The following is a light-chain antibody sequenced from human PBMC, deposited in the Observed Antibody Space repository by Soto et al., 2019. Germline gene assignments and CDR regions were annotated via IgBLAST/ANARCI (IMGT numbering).Light chain of an antibody. V-gene: IGLV1-51*01. J-gene: IGLJ2*01. CDR2: DND. Sequence: QSVLTQPPSVSAAPGQKVTISCSGSDSNIGNDYVSWYQQLPGTAPKVLIYDNDKRPSGIPDRFSGSKSGTSATLGITGLQTGDEADYYCGTWDSSLSAVVFGGGTKLTV. CDR3: GTWDSSLSAVV. CDR1: DSNIGNDY.